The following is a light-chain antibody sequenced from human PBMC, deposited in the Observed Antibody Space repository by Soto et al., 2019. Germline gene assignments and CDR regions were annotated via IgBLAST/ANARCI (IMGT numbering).Light chain of an antibody. J-gene: IGLJ1*01. CDR1: SSDVGGYNY. CDR2: XXN. V-gene: IGLV2-8*01. Sequence: QSALTQPPSASGSPGQSVTISCTGTSSDVGGYNYVSWYQQHPGKVPKLMVXXXNXRXXXXPXRXSGSKSGNTASLTVSGLQAEXXADYYCTSYAGGNNVFGTGTKLTVL. CDR3: TSYAGGNNV.